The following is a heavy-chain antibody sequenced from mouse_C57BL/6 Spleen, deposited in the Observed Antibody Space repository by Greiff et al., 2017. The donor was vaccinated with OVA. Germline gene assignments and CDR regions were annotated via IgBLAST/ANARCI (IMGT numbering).Heavy chain of an antibody. CDR3: ARDYGSTSGAMDY. D-gene: IGHD1-1*01. J-gene: IGHJ4*01. CDR1: GFTFSDYG. CDR2: ISSGSSTI. Sequence: EVMLVESGGGLVKPGGSLKLSCAASGFTFSDYGMHWVRQAPEKGLEWVAYISSGSSTIYYADTVKGRFTISRDNAKNTLFLQMTSLRSEDTAMYYCARDYGSTSGAMDYWGQGTSVTVSS. V-gene: IGHV5-17*01.